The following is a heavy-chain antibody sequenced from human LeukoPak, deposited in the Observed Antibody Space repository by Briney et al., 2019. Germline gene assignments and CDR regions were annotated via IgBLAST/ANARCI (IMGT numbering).Heavy chain of an antibody. CDR2: IGSNSSYI. CDR3: ARDRTIFGVVITEAGYFDL. Sequence: GGSLRLSCAASGFTFSSYRMNWVRQAPGKGLEWVSSIGSNSSYIYYADSVKGRFTISRDNAKNSLYLQMNSLRAEDTAVYYCARDRTIFGVVITEAGYFDLWGRGTLVTVSS. CDR1: GFTFSSYR. D-gene: IGHD3-3*01. V-gene: IGHV3-21*01. J-gene: IGHJ2*01.